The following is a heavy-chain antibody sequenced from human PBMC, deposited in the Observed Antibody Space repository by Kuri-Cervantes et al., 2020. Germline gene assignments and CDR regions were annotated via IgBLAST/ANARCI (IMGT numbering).Heavy chain of an antibody. CDR1: GFTFSSYA. CDR3: ARVNVNDALDT. J-gene: IGHJ3*02. V-gene: IGHV3-30-3*01. D-gene: IGHD1-1*01. Sequence: GGSLRLSCAASGFTFSSYAMHWVRQAPGKGLEWVAVISYDGSNKYYADSVKGRFTISRDNSKNTLYLQMNSLRADDTAVYYCARVNVNDALDTWAQGTTVTVSS. CDR2: ISYDGSNK.